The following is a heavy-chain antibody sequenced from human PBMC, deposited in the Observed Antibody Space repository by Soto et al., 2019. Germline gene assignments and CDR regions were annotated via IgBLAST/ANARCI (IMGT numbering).Heavy chain of an antibody. CDR1: GGTFSSYA. D-gene: IGHD6-13*01. J-gene: IGHJ6*02. Sequence: ASVKVSCKASGGTFSSYAISWVRQAPGQGLEWMGGIIPIFGTANYAQKFQGRVTITADESTSTAYMELSSLRSEDTAVYYCARVGSSWGNYYYYYGMDVWGQGTTVTVSS. CDR3: ARVGSSWGNYYYYYGMDV. CDR2: IIPIFGTA. V-gene: IGHV1-69*13.